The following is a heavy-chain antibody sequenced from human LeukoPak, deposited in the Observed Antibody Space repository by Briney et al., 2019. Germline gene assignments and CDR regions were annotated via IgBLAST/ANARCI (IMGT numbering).Heavy chain of an antibody. J-gene: IGHJ6*02. Sequence: SETLSLTCSVSGGSITGFYWSWIRQSAGERLEWIGHMPTNGNIIYNPSLKSRVTMSIDTSKNQFSLKLTSVTAADTAVYYCARDSHYDFWSGKHSYYGLDVWGQGTSVTVSS. CDR1: GGSITGFY. CDR2: MPTNGNI. V-gene: IGHV4-4*07. CDR3: ARDSHYDFWSGKHSYYGLDV. D-gene: IGHD3-3*01.